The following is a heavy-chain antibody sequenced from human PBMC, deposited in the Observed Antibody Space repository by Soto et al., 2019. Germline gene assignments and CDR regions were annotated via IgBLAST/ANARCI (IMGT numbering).Heavy chain of an antibody. V-gene: IGHV1-8*01. Sequence: QVQLLQSGAEVKKPGASVKVSCKASGYTFTSYDITWVRQATGQGPEWMGWKNPTSGNTGHGQKLQGRVTMTRDPSISTAYMELGSLSSDDTALYYCARVAAGRQVRWFDPWGQGSLVTVAS. J-gene: IGHJ5*02. CDR2: KNPTSGNT. CDR1: GYTFTSYD. D-gene: IGHD6-19*01. CDR3: ARVAAGRQVRWFDP.